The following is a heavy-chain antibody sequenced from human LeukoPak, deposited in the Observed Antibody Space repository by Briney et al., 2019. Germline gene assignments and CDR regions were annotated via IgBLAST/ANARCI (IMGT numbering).Heavy chain of an antibody. Sequence: SETLSLTCTVSGGSISSYYWSWIRQPPGKGLEWIGYIYYSGSTNYNPSHKSRVTISVDTSKNQFSLKLSSVTAADTAVYYCARGIAAAGKYYYYYGMDVWGQGTTVTVSS. CDR2: IYYSGST. D-gene: IGHD6-13*01. CDR3: ARGIAAAGKYYYYYGMDV. V-gene: IGHV4-59*01. CDR1: GGSISSYY. J-gene: IGHJ6*02.